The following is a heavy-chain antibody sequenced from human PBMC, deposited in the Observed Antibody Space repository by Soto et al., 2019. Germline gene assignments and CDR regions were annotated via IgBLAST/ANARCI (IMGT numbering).Heavy chain of an antibody. Sequence: GGSLRLSCGASGFDLSNYWMHWVRQAPGKGLVRVSLINGDGSDTKYADSVKGRFTISRDNARNTVYLQMNSLRADDTAVYYCARDQTTGDWFDAWGQGALVTVSS. D-gene: IGHD4-17*01. CDR2: INGDGSDT. CDR1: GFDLSNYW. J-gene: IGHJ5*02. V-gene: IGHV3-74*03. CDR3: ARDQTTGDWFDA.